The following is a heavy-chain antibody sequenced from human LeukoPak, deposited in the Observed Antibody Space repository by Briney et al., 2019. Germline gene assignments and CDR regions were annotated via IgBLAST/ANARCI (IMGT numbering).Heavy chain of an antibody. Sequence: GGSLRLSCATSGFTFSSYAMSWVRQAPGKGLECVSAISGSGGSTYYADSVKGRFTISRDNSKNTLYLQMNSLRAEDTAVYYCAKGLAQLWFYWGQGTLVTVSS. J-gene: IGHJ4*02. CDR1: GFTFSSYA. CDR2: ISGSGGST. CDR3: AKGLAQLWFY. V-gene: IGHV3-23*01. D-gene: IGHD5-18*01.